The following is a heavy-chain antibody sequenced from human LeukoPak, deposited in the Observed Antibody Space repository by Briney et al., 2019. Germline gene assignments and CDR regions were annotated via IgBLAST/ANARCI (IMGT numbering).Heavy chain of an antibody. D-gene: IGHD3-9*01. CDR2: ISSSGSIM. Sequence: GGSLRLSCVASGFTFSSFQMNWVRQAPGKGLEWVSYISSSGSIMFYADSVKGRFTISRDSAKNSLYLHMNSLRAEDTAVYYCARTPTYYDILTDYPYYFDYWGQGTLVTVSS. V-gene: IGHV3-48*03. J-gene: IGHJ4*02. CDR3: ARTPTYYDILTDYPYYFDY. CDR1: GFTFSSFQ.